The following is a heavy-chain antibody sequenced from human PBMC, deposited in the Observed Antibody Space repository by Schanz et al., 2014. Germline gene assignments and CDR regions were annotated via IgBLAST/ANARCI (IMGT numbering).Heavy chain of an antibody. D-gene: IGHD2-21*02. CDR3: AKDSGGACESNDCYEFDS. CDR1: GFTFNSYA. Sequence: EVQLVESGGGLVQPGGSLRLSCAASGFTFNSYAMSWVRQAPGKGLEWVSAISGSGDNIYYEDSVKGRFTISRDNSKNTVSMQMNSLRGEDTAVYYCAKDSGGACESNDCYEFDSWGQGTLVTVSS. V-gene: IGHV3-23*04. J-gene: IGHJ4*02. CDR2: ISGSGDNI.